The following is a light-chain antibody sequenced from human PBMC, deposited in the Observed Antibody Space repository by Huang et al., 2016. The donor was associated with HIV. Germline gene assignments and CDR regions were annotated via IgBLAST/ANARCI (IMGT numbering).Light chain of an antibody. J-gene: IGKJ3*01. V-gene: IGKV3-15*01. CDR1: QNIGDT. Sequence: IVMTHSPAPLSVSPVERSTLSCLASQNIGDTLTWYPHDPGQAPRLLIYGASTRATGIQPRCSGSGSGTEFTLTISGLESEEFAVYYCQQFNNWTPRVTFGPGTTVDVK. CDR2: GAS. CDR3: QQFNNWTPRVT.